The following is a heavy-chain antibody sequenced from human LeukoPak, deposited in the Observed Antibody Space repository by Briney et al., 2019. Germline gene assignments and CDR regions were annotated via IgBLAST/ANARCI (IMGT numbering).Heavy chain of an antibody. Sequence: GGSLRLSCAATGFSFSDEYMSWIRQAPGQGLEWISYISASGSYTNYADSVKGRFTISRDNAKNSLYLQMNSLRAEDTAVYYCGRSRGAGPGAHFDVWGQGTLVTVSS. CDR3: GRSRGAGPGAHFDV. CDR2: ISASGSYT. V-gene: IGHV3-11*03. D-gene: IGHD6-19*01. CDR1: GFSFSDEY. J-gene: IGHJ4*02.